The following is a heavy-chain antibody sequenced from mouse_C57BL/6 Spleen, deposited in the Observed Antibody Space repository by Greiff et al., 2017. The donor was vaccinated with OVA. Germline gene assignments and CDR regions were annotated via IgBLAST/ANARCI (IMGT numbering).Heavy chain of an antibody. Sequence: VQLQQSGPELVKPGASVKISCKASGYTFTDYYMNWVKQSHGKSLEWIGDINPNNGGTSYNQKFKGKATLTVDKSSSTAYMALRSLTSEDSAVYYCAREDGNYAWFAYWGQGTLVTVSA. V-gene: IGHV1-26*01. CDR1: GYTFTDYY. D-gene: IGHD2-1*01. CDR2: INPNNGGT. CDR3: AREDGNYAWFAY. J-gene: IGHJ3*01.